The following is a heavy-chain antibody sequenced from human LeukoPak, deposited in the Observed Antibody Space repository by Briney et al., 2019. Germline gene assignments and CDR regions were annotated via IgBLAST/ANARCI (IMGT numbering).Heavy chain of an antibody. CDR1: GYTFTSYD. Sequence: GASVKVSCKASGYTFTSYDINWVRQATGQGLEWMGWMNPNSGNTGYAQKFQGRVTMTRNTSISTAYMELSSLRSEDTAVYYCARGQWCSGGSCYSYYGMDVWGQGTTVTVSS. D-gene: IGHD2-15*01. J-gene: IGHJ6*02. V-gene: IGHV1-8*01. CDR2: MNPNSGNT. CDR3: ARGQWCSGGSCYSYYGMDV.